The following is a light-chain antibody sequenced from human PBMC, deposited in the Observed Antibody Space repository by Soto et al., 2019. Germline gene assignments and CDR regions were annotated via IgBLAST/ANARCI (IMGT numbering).Light chain of an antibody. CDR2: EGS. J-gene: IGLJ1*01. CDR3: CSYAGSSTPHFV. V-gene: IGLV2-23*01. CDR1: SSDVGNYNL. Sequence: QSVLTQPASVSGSRGQSITISCTGTSSDVGNYNLVSWYQQHPGKAPKLMIYEGSKRPSGVSNRFSGSKSGNTASLTISGLQAEDEADYYCCSYAGSSTPHFVFGAGTKVTVL.